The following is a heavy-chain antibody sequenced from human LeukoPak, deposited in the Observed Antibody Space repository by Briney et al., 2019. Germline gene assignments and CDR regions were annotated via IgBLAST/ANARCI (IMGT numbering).Heavy chain of an antibody. CDR1: GFTVSSNY. D-gene: IGHD3-10*01. CDR3: ATQDFGTFDY. J-gene: IGHJ4*02. CDR2: IQKDGSGK. V-gene: IGHV3-7*01. Sequence: GGSLRLSCAVSGFTVSSNYMSWVRQAPGKGLEWVANIQKDGSGKNYMDSVKGRFTISRDNAKNSLYLQMNSLRAEDTAVYYCATQDFGTFDYWGQGTLVTVSS.